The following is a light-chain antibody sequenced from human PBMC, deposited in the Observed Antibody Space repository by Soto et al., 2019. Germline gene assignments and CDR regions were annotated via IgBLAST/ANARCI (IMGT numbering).Light chain of an antibody. Sequence: QSALTQPASVSGSPGQSITISCTGTSSDVGNYNLVSWYQQHPGKAPKLMIYDVSKRPSGVSNRFSGSKSGNTASLTISGLQADDEADYYCCSYAGDSYVFGTGTKLPVL. CDR3: CSYAGDSYV. J-gene: IGLJ1*01. CDR2: DVS. V-gene: IGLV2-23*02. CDR1: SSDVGNYNL.